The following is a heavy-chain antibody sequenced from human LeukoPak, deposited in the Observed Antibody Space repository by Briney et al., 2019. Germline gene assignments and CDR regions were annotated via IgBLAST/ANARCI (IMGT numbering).Heavy chain of an antibody. CDR3: ARDRCTNGVCYYFDY. CDR2: ISYDGSNK. J-gene: IGHJ4*02. V-gene: IGHV3-30-3*01. D-gene: IGHD2-8*01. Sequence: GGSLRLSCAASGFTFSSYAMHWVRKAPGKGLEWMAVISYDGSNKYYADSVKGRFTISRDNSKNTLYLQMNSLRAEDTAVYYCARDRCTNGVCYYFDYWGQGTLVTVSS. CDR1: GFTFSSYA.